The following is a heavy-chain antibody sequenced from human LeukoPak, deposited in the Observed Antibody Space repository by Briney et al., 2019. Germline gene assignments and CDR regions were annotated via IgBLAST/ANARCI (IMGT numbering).Heavy chain of an antibody. CDR1: GGSISNSSFY. CDR2: ISYPGST. D-gene: IGHD1-1*01. CDR3: ARRTWNDGPMGYFDY. J-gene: IGHJ4*02. Sequence: PSETLSLTCTVSGGSISNSSFYWGWIRQPPGKGLECIASISYPGSTFYNPSLRSRVTISVDTSKNQFSLKLSSVTAADTAVYYCARRTWNDGPMGYFDYWGQGTLVTVSS. V-gene: IGHV4-39*01.